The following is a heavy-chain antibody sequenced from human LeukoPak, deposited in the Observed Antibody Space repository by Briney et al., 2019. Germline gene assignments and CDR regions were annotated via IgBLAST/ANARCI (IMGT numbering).Heavy chain of an antibody. V-gene: IGHV2-5*02. D-gene: IGHD6-13*01. CDR1: GFSLSTSGVG. J-gene: IGHJ5*02. Sequence: SGPTLVNPTQTLTLTCTFSGFSLSTSGVGVGWIRQPPGKALEWLALIYWDDDKRYSPSLKSRLTITKDTSKNQVVLTMTNMDPVDTATYYCAHRPKYSSSSRYSSSWYRFGKGPAYNWFDPWGQGTLVTVSS. CDR2: IYWDDDK. CDR3: AHRPKYSSSSRYSSSWYRFGKGPAYNWFDP.